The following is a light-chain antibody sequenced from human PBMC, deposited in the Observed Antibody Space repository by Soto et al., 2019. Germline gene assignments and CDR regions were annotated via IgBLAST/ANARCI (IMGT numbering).Light chain of an antibody. CDR3: SSYPSSSTLVV. CDR1: SSDVGGYNY. J-gene: IGLJ2*01. Sequence: QSALTQPASVSGSPGQSITISCTRTSSDVGGYNYVSWYQQHPGKAPKLMIYDVSNRPSGVSDRFSGSKSGNTSSLTISGLQAEDEADYYCSSYPSSSTLVVFGGGTKLTVL. CDR2: DVS. V-gene: IGLV2-14*01.